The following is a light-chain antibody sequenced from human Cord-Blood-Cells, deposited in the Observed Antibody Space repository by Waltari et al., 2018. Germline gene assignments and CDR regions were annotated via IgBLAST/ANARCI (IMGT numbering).Light chain of an antibody. J-gene: IGKJ1*01. CDR1: QSISCW. V-gene: IGKV1-5*03. CDR2: KAS. CDR3: QQYNSYG. Sequence: DIQMTQSPSTLSASVVDRVTITCRASQSISCWLAWYQQKPGKAPKLLIYKASSLESGVPSRFSGSGSGTEFTLTISSLQPDDFATYYCQQYNSYGFGQGTKVEIK.